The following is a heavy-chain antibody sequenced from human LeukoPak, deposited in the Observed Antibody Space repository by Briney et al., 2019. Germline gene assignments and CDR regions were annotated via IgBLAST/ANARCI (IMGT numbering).Heavy chain of an antibody. Sequence: KSSETLSLTCTVSGGSIGNFYWNWIRQPAGKGLEWIGRIFTTGGTNYNPSLKSRVTMSVATSKNQLSLRLSSVTAADTAVYYCARARYGSGSYHFMDVWGKGTTVTISS. J-gene: IGHJ6*03. CDR1: GGSIGNFY. D-gene: IGHD3-10*01. CDR3: ARARYGSGSYHFMDV. CDR2: IFTTGGT. V-gene: IGHV4-4*07.